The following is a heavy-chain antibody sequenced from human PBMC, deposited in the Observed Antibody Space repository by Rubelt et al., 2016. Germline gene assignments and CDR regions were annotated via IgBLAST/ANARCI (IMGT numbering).Heavy chain of an antibody. D-gene: IGHD3-10*01. CDR3: ARAYEWRSYGSGTYLNYGMDV. Sequence: EVQLVESGGGLVKPGGSLRLSCAASGFTFSSYNMNWVRQAPGKGLEWVSSISSSSSYIYYANSVKGRFTISRDNAKNSLYLQMNSLGAEDTAVYYCARAYEWRSYGSGTYLNYGMDVWGQGTTVTVS. CDR1: GFTFSSYN. V-gene: IGHV3-21*01. J-gene: IGHJ6*02. CDR2: ISSSSSYI.